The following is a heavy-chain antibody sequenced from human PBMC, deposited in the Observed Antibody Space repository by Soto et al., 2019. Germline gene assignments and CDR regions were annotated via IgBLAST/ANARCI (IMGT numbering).Heavy chain of an antibody. CDR2: INPSGGST. V-gene: IGHV1-46*01. D-gene: IGHD4-17*01. J-gene: IGHJ5*02. CDR1: GYTFTSYY. CDR3: ARCYGDYFSAFDP. Sequence: GASVKVSCKASGYTFTSYYMHWVRQAPGQGLEWMGIINPSGGSTSYAQKFQGRVTMTRDTSTSTVYMELSSLRSEDTAVYYCARCYGDYFSAFDPWGQGTLVTVS.